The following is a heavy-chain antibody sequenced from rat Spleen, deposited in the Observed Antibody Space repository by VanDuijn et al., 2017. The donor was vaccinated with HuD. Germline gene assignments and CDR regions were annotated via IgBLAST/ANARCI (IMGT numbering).Heavy chain of an antibody. CDR2: IWNTGGT. CDR1: GFSLTSYN. CDR3: ARDRGYTYPMDA. Sequence: QVQLKESGPGLVQPSQTLSLTCTVAGFSLTSYNVHWVRQPPGKGLEWMGVIWNTGGTRYNSALKSRLSISKDTSKSQVFLKMNSLQTEDTATYYCARDRGYTYPMDAWGQGASVTVSS. J-gene: IGHJ4*01. V-gene: IGHV2-41*01. D-gene: IGHD1-4*01.